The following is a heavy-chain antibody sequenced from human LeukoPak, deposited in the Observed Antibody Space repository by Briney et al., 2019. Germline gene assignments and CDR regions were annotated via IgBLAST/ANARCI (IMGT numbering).Heavy chain of an antibody. D-gene: IGHD6-13*01. CDR3: ARLASSSWPLYYYYGMDV. CDR1: GYTFTSYD. V-gene: IGHV1-8*01. CDR2: MNPNSANT. J-gene: IGHJ6*02. Sequence: ASVKVSCKASGYTFTSYDINWVRQATGQGLEWMGWMNPNSANTGYAQKFQGRVTMTTNTSISTAYMELSSLRSEDTAVYYCARLASSSWPLYYYYGMDVWGQGATVTVSS.